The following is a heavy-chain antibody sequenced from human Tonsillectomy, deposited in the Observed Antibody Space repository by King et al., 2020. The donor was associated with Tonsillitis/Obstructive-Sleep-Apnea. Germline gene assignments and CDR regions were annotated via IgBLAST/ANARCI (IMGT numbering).Heavy chain of an antibody. CDR3: AGLSRQQLVHDWFDP. Sequence: EVQLVESGGGLVQPGGSLRLSCAASGFTFSSYWMSWVRQAPGKGLEWVANIKQDGSEKYYVDSVKGRFTISRDNAKNSLYLQMNSLRAEDTAVYYCAGLSRQQLVHDWFDPWGQGTRVTVSS. CDR1: GFTFSSYW. D-gene: IGHD6-13*01. J-gene: IGHJ5*02. V-gene: IGHV3-7*01. CDR2: IKQDGSEK.